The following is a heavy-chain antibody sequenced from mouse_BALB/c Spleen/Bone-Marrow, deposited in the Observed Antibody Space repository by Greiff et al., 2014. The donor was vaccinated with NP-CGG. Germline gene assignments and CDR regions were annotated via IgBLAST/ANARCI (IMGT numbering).Heavy chain of an antibody. CDR3: ARITSAARAMDY. J-gene: IGHJ4*01. D-gene: IGHD1-2*01. Sequence: VMLVESGPGLVAPSQSLSITCTVSGFSLTNYGVHWVRQPPGKGLEWLGVIWADGSTNYNSALMSRLSISKDNSKSQVFFKMNSLQTDDTAIYYCARITSAARAMDYWGQGTSVTVSA. CDR2: IWADGST. CDR1: GFSLTNYG. V-gene: IGHV2-9*02.